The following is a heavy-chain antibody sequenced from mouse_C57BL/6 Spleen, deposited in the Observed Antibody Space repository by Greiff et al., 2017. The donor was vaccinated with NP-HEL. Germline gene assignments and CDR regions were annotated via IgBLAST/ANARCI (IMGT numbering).Heavy chain of an antibody. CDR3: AKGIPITTVAYWYFDV. Sequence: EVQLVESGGGLVKPGGSLKLSCAASGFTFSDYGMHWVRQAPEKGLEWVAYISSGSSTIYYADTVKGRFTISRDNAKNTLFLQMTSLRSEDTAMYYCAKGIPITTVAYWYFDVWGTGTTVTVSS. V-gene: IGHV5-17*01. J-gene: IGHJ1*03. D-gene: IGHD1-1*01. CDR1: GFTFSDYG. CDR2: ISSGSSTI.